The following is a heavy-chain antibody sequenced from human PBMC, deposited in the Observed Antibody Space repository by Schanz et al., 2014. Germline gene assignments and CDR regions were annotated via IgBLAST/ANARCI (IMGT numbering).Heavy chain of an antibody. D-gene: IGHD5-12*01. CDR3: ARDPNSVNEIDY. CDR1: GFTFSNYW. Sequence: EVLLVESGGGSVQPGGSLRLSCAASGFTFSNYWMSWVRQAPGKGLEWVANIKGDSSEKNYVDSVKGRFTLSRDNAKNSMYLQMNSLRVEDTAVYYCARDPNSVNEIDYWGQGTLVTVSS. J-gene: IGHJ4*02. V-gene: IGHV3-7*03. CDR2: IKGDSSEK.